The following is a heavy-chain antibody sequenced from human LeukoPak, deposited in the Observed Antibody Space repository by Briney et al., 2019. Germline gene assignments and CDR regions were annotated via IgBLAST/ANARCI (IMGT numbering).Heavy chain of an antibody. CDR1: GFTVGSNF. J-gene: IGHJ3*02. Sequence: PGGSLRLSCAASGFTVGSNFLTWVRQAPGKGLEWVSSISSSSTYIYYADSLKGRFTISRDNAKNSLYLQMNSLRAEDTAVYYCARLDYVDAFDIWGQGTMVTVSS. CDR2: ISSSSTYI. D-gene: IGHD4-17*01. CDR3: ARLDYVDAFDI. V-gene: IGHV3-21*01.